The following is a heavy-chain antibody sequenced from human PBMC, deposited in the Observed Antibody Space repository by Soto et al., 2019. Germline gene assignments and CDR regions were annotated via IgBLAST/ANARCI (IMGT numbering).Heavy chain of an antibody. CDR2: IIPILGIA. CDR3: AREDCSGGSCYLIPNWYFDL. D-gene: IGHD2-15*01. Sequence: QVQLVQSGAEVKKPGSSVKVSCKASGGTFSSYTISWVRQAPGQGLEWMGRIIPILGIANYAQKIQGRGTITANKSTCTAYMELNSLRSEDTAVYYCAREDCSGGSCYLIPNWYFDLWGRGTLVTVSS. V-gene: IGHV1-69*08. CDR1: GGTFSSYT. J-gene: IGHJ2*01.